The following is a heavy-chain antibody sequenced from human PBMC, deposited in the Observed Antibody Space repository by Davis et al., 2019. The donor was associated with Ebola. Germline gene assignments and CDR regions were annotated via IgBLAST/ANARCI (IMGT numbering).Heavy chain of an antibody. CDR1: GFTFSSYD. V-gene: IGHV3-13*01. Sequence: GESLKISCAASGFTFSSYDMHWVRQATGKGLEWVSAIGTAGDTYYPGSVKGRFTISRENAKNSLYLQMNSLRAGDTAVYYCARGDVDTAMVYFGGMDVWGQGTTVTVSS. J-gene: IGHJ6*02. CDR3: ARGDVDTAMVYFGGMDV. CDR2: IGTAGDT. D-gene: IGHD5-18*01.